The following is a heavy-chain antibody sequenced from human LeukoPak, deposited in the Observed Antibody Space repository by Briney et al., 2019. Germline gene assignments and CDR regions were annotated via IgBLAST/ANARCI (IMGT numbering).Heavy chain of an antibody. D-gene: IGHD1-26*01. CDR2: INHSGNT. CDR1: GGSFSGYY. Sequence: KTSETLSLTCAVYGGSFSGYYWSWIRQPPGKGLEWIGEINHSGNTNYNPSLKSRVTISVDTSKNQFSLKLSSVTAADTAVYYCARLPTGSYWMGAFDYWGQGTLVTVSS. CDR3: ARLPTGSYWMGAFDY. V-gene: IGHV4-34*01. J-gene: IGHJ4*02.